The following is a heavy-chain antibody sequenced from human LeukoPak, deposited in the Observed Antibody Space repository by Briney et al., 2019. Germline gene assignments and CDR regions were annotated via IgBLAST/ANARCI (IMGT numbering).Heavy chain of an antibody. CDR3: ARDFYGSRPGAFDY. J-gene: IGHJ4*02. CDR2: INPNSAAS. V-gene: IGHV1-2*06. Sequence: ASVKVSCKASGYTFTGYYMHWVRQAPGQGLEWMGQINPNSAASHYAQKFQDRVTMTSDTSINMAYMELRSLRSDDTAVYYCARDFYGSRPGAFDYWGQGSLVTVSS. D-gene: IGHD3-10*01. CDR1: GYTFTGYY.